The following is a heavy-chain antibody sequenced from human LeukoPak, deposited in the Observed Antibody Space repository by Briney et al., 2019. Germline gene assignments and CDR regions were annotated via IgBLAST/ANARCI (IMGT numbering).Heavy chain of an antibody. CDR3: AKDRRFWGYCGGDCYSDY. D-gene: IGHD2-21*02. CDR1: GFTFSSYG. CDR2: ISYDGSNK. J-gene: IGHJ4*02. Sequence: GGSLRLSCAASGFTFSSYGMHWVRQAPGKGLEWVAVISYDGSNKYYADSVKGRFTISRDNSKNTLYLQMNSLRAEDTAVYYCAKDRRFWGYCGGDCYSDYWGQGTLVTVSS. V-gene: IGHV3-30*18.